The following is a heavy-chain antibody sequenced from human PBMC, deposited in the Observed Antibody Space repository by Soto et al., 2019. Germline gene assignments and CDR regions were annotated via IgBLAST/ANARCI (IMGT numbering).Heavy chain of an antibody. CDR3: GRRGAGFDM. J-gene: IGHJ3*02. CDR1: GFTFSNYW. Sequence: EVQLVESGGGLVQPGGSLTLSCAASGFTFSNYWMHWVRQAPGKGLVWVSRINSDGSSTNYADSVKGRFTISRDNDKNTPYLEMKRPRAAETAGYYWGRRGAGFDMWGPG. V-gene: IGHV3-74*01. D-gene: IGHD3-10*01. CDR2: INSDGSST.